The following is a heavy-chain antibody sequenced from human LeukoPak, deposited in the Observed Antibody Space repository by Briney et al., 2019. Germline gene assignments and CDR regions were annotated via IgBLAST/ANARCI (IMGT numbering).Heavy chain of an antibody. V-gene: IGHV1-69*01. CDR2: IIPIFGTA. Sequence: SVKVSCKASGGTFSSYAISWVRQAPGHGLQSMRGIIPIFGTANYVQKFQGRVTITADESTNTAYMELSRLRSEDTAVYYCARGHRYCSSTSCCDAFDIWGQGTMVTVSS. J-gene: IGHJ3*02. CDR3: ARGHRYCSSTSCCDAFDI. D-gene: IGHD2-2*01. CDR1: GGTFSSYA.